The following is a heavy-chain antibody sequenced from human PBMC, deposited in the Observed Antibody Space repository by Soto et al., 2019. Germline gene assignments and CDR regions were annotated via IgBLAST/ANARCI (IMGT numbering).Heavy chain of an antibody. J-gene: IGHJ5*02. Sequence: QVQLVQSGAEVKKPGYSVKVSCKASGGTFSSYAISWVRQSPGQGLEWMGGIIPIFGTANYAQKFQGRVMITADESTGTADMELSSLRSEDTAVYYCARVRSSSWYYAWFDPWGQGTLVTVSS. CDR3: ARVRSSSWYYAWFDP. CDR2: IIPIFGTA. D-gene: IGHD6-13*01. CDR1: GGTFSSYA. V-gene: IGHV1-69*01.